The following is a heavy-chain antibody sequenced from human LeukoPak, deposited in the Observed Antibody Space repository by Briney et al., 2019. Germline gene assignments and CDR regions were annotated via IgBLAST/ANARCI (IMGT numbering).Heavy chain of an antibody. V-gene: IGHV3-7*03. CDR3: AGAADNWFDP. J-gene: IGHJ5*02. D-gene: IGHD4-17*01. CDR1: GFSFSNYW. Sequence: GGSLRLSCAASGFSFSNYWMSWVRQAPGKGLEWVGNIKRDGSEKYFVDSVKGRFTISRDNAKNSLYLQMNSLRAEDTGLYYCAGAADNWFDPWGQGTLVTVSS. CDR2: IKRDGSEK.